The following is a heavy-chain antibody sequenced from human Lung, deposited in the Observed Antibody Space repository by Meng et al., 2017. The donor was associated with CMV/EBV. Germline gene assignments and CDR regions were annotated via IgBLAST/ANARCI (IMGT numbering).Heavy chain of an antibody. J-gene: IGHJ3*01. CDR1: GFTFSNYD. CDR3: ARGRLYDSSSGYSHHDNFDL. V-gene: IGHV3-13*01. Sequence: LTXXASGFTFSNYDMHWVRQAPGKGLEWVSSIDISDDTYYLGAVRGRFTISRENAKKSLYLQMKSMIAGDTAVYYCARGRLYDSSSGYSHHDNFDLWGQGTXVTVSS. D-gene: IGHD3-3*01. CDR2: IDISDDT.